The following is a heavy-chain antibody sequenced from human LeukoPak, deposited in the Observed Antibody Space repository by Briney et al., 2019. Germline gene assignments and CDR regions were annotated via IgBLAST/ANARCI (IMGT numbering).Heavy chain of an antibody. Sequence: GGSLRLSCAASGFSFSTYAMNWIRQAPGKGLEWVSGIGDSGDNTYYADSVKGRFTISRDNSKNTLYLQMASLRAEDTAVYYCAKEGYYYGGSGYCLFEYWGQGTLVTVSS. D-gene: IGHD3-22*01. V-gene: IGHV3-23*01. CDR2: IGDSGDNT. J-gene: IGHJ4*02. CDR1: GFSFSTYA. CDR3: AKEGYYYGGSGYCLFEY.